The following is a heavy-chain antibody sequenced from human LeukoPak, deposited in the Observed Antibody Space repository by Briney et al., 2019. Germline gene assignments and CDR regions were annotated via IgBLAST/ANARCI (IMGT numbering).Heavy chain of an antibody. V-gene: IGHV4-38-2*02. J-gene: IGHJ4*02. CDR2: IYHSGTT. Sequence: SETLSLTCTVSGYSISSGYYWGWIRQPPGMRLEWIGSIYHSGTTYYNPSLKSRVIMSVNTSKNHFSLRLSSVTAADTAVYYCARHDYYDSSGTDYWGQGTLVTVSS. CDR1: GYSISSGYY. D-gene: IGHD3-22*01. CDR3: ARHDYYDSSGTDY.